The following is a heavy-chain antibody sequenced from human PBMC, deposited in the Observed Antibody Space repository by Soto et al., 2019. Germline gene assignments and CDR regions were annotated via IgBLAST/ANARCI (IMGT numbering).Heavy chain of an antibody. CDR1: GFTFSSYG. D-gene: IGHD3-16*02. CDR3: ARSGNDYVWGSYRHYYYYGMDV. J-gene: IGHJ6*02. V-gene: IGHV3-33*01. Sequence: PGGSLRLGCAASGFTFSSYGMHWVRQAPGKGLEWVAVIWYDGSNKYYADSVKGRFTISRDNSKNTLYLQMNSLRAEDTAVYYCARSGNDYVWGSYRHYYYYGMDVWGQGTTVTVSS. CDR2: IWYDGSNK.